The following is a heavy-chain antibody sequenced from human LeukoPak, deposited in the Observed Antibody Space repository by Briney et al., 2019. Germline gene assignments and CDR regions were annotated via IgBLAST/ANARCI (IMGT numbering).Heavy chain of an antibody. CDR3: ARGHSMVFDP. CDR2: ISSSGSTI. CDR1: GFTFSSYG. Sequence: GGSLRLSCAASGFTFSSYGMHWVRQAPGRGLEWVSYISSSGSTIYYADSVKGRFTISRDNAKNSLYLQMNSLRAEDTAVYYCARGHSMVFDPWGQGTLVTVSS. D-gene: IGHD3-10*01. J-gene: IGHJ5*02. V-gene: IGHV3-48*04.